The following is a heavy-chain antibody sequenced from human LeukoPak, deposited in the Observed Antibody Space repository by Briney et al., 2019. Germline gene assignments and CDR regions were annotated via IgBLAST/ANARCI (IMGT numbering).Heavy chain of an antibody. CDR3: ARLVGYCSSTSCYTPFDY. D-gene: IGHD2-2*02. J-gene: IGHJ4*02. V-gene: IGHV5-51*01. Sequence: GESLKISCQGSGYTFANYWIGWVRQMPGKGLEWMGIIYPGDSDTRYSPSFQGQVTISADKSISTAYLQWSSLKASDTAMYYCARLVGYCSSTSCYTPFDYWGQGTLITVSS. CDR2: IYPGDSDT. CDR1: GYTFANYW.